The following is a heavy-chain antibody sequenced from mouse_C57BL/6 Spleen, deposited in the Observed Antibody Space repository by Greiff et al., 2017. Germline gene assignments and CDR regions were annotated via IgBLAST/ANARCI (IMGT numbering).Heavy chain of an antibody. CDR1: GFSLTSYG. V-gene: IGHV2-6-1*01. D-gene: IGHD1-1*01. Sequence: VHLVESGPGLVAPSQSLSITCTVSGFSLTSYGVHWVRQPPGKGLEWLVVIWSDGSTTYNSALKSRLSISKDNSKSQVFLKMNSLQTDDTAMYYCARHRGSSFNWYFDVWGTGTTVTVSS. J-gene: IGHJ1*03. CDR2: IWSDGST. CDR3: ARHRGSSFNWYFDV.